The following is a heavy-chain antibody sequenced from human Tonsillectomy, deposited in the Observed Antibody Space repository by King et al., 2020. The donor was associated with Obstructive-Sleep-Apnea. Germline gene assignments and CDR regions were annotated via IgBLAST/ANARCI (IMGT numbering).Heavy chain of an antibody. D-gene: IGHD4-11*01. CDR2: IYYSGST. J-gene: IGHJ4*02. V-gene: IGHV4-39*07. CDR1: GGSISSSSYY. Sequence: LQLQESGPGLVKPSETLSLTCTVSGGSISSSSYYWGWIRQPPGQGLEWIGNIYYSGSTHYNPSLKGRVTISVDTSKNQFSLKVSSVTAADTAVYFCARATVTTFDYWGQGTLVTVSS. CDR3: ARATVTTFDY.